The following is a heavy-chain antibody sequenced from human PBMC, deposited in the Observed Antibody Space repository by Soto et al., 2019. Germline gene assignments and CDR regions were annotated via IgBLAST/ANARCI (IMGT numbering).Heavy chain of an antibody. J-gene: IGHJ4*02. Sequence: AVKVSCKASGGTFSSYAISWVRQAPGQGLEWMGGIIPIFGTANYAQKFQGRVTITADESTSTAYMELSSLRSEDTAVYYCARDPRGVAAAGVFDYWGQGTLVTVSS. CDR3: ARDPRGVAAAGVFDY. CDR2: IIPIFGTA. D-gene: IGHD6-13*01. CDR1: GGTFSSYA. V-gene: IGHV1-69*13.